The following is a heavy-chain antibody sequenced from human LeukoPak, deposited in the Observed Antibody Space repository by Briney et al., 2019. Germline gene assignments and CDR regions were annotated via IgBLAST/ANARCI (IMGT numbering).Heavy chain of an antibody. CDR3: ARHGWKSSGNNWFDP. J-gene: IGHJ5*02. D-gene: IGHD6-19*01. CDR2: IYYSGST. Sequence: PSETLSLTCTVSGASISSTTYYWGWIRQPPRKGLEWIASIYYSGSTYYNPSLKSRVTISVDTSKNQFSLKLSSVTAADTAVYYCARHGWKSSGNNWFDPWGQGTLVTVSS. V-gene: IGHV4-39*01. CDR1: GASISSTTYY.